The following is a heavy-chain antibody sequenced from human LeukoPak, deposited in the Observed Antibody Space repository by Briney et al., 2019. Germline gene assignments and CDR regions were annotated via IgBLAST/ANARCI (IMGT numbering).Heavy chain of an antibody. CDR3: ARGIPAFYCSGGSCYSDY. Sequence: SQTLSLTCTVSGGSISSGGYYWSWIRQHPGKGLEWIGYIYYSGSTYYNPSLKSRVTISVDTSKNQFSLKLKSVTAADTAVYYCARGIPAFYCSGGSCYSDYWGQGTLVTVSS. CDR1: GGSISSGGYY. CDR2: IYYSGST. D-gene: IGHD2-15*01. V-gene: IGHV4-31*03. J-gene: IGHJ4*02.